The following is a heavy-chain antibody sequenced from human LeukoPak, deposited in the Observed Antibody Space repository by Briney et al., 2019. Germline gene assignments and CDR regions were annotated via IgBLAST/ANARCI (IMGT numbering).Heavy chain of an antibody. Sequence: PSETLSLTCTVSGGSISSDYWSWVRQPPGKGLEWIGYIYYSGSTNYNPSLKSRVTISVDTSKNQFSLKLSSVPAADTAVYYCARPSGEDAFDIWGQGTMVTVSS. V-gene: IGHV4-59*01. J-gene: IGHJ3*02. CDR1: GGSISSDY. D-gene: IGHD3-16*01. CDR3: ARPSGEDAFDI. CDR2: IYYSGST.